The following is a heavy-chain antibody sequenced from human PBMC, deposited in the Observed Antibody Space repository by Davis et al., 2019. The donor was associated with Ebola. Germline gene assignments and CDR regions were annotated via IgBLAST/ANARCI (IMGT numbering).Heavy chain of an antibody. CDR3: AGTITMIVVNDAFDI. Sequence: SETLSLTCTVSGGSISSYYWSWIRQPPGKGLEWIGYIYYSGSTNYNPSLKSRVTISVDTSKNQFSLKLSSVTAADTAVYYCAGTITMIVVNDAFDIWGQGTMVTVSS. V-gene: IGHV4-59*08. J-gene: IGHJ3*02. D-gene: IGHD3-22*01. CDR2: IYYSGST. CDR1: GGSISSYY.